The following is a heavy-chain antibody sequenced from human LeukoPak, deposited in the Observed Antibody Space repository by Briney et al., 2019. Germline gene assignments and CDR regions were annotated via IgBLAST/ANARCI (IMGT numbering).Heavy chain of an antibody. D-gene: IGHD2-15*01. J-gene: IGHJ4*02. V-gene: IGHV3-21*01. CDR2: ITSTGRYI. Sequence: GGSLRLSCAASGFNFIDYTMNWVRQAPGKGLEWVSSITSTGRYIFYADSLKGRFTISRDNAKKSLYLQMNSLRAEDTAVYYCAKGLGGTHDYWSQGTLVTVSS. CDR3: AKGLGGTHDY. CDR1: GFNFIDYT.